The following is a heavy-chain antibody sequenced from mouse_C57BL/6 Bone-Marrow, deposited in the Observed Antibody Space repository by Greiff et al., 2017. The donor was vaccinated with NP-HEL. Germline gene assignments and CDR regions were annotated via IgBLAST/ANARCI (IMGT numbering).Heavy chain of an antibody. V-gene: IGHV5-12*01. J-gene: IGHJ1*03. Sequence: EVKLVESGGGLVQPGGSLKLSCAASGFTFSDYYMYWVRQTPEKRLEWVAYISNGGGSTYYPDNVQGRFTISRDNAKNTLYLQMSRLKSEDTAMYYCARHGVCLWYFDVWGTGTTVTVSS. CDR3: ARHGVCLWYFDV. CDR1: GFTFSDYY. CDR2: ISNGGGST.